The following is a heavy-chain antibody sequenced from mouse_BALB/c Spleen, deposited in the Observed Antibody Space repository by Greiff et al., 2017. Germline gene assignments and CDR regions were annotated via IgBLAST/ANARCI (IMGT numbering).Heavy chain of an antibody. V-gene: IGHV5-9-4*01. CDR2: ISSGGSYT. CDR1: GFTFSSYA. J-gene: IGHJ3*01. CDR3: ARHDWFAY. Sequence: EVQLVESGGGLVKPGGSLKLSCAASGFTFSSYAMSWVRQSPEKRLEWVAEISSGGSYTYYPDTVTGRSTISRDNAKNTLYLQMSSLKSEDTAMYYCARHDWFAYWGQGTLVTVSA.